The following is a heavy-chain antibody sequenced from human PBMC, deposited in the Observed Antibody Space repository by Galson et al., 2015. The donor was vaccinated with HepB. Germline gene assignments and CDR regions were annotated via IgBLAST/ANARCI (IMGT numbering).Heavy chain of an antibody. CDR3: ARDTSYYYDSSALWAFDI. J-gene: IGHJ3*02. V-gene: IGHV1-2*04. CDR1: GYTFTGYY. CDR2: INPNSGGT. D-gene: IGHD3-22*01. Sequence: SVKVSCKASGYTFTGYYMHWARQAPGQGLEWMGWINPNSGGTNYAQKFQGWVTMTRDTSISTAYMELSRLRSDDTAVYYCARDTSYYYDSSALWAFDIWGQGTMVTVSS.